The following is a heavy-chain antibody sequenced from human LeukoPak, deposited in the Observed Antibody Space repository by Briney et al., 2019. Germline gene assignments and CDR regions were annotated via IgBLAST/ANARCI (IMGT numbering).Heavy chain of an antibody. V-gene: IGHV4-31*03. J-gene: IGHJ4*02. CDR2: IYYSGST. CDR1: GGSISSGGYY. CDR3: ARTQFVVVPAAMSVYFDY. D-gene: IGHD2-2*01. Sequence: PSETLSLTCTASGGSISSGGYYWSWIRQHPGKGLEWIGYIYYSGSTYYNPSLKSRVTISVDTSKNQFSLKLSSVTAADTAVYYCARTQFVVVPAAMSVYFDYWGQGTLVTVSS.